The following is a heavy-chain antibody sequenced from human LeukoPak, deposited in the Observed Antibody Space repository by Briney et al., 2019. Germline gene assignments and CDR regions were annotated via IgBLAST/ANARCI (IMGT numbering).Heavy chain of an antibody. J-gene: IGHJ4*02. CDR1: GFTFSSYW. Sequence: GGSLRLSCAASGFTFSSYWMHWVRQAPGKGLVWVSRLNGDGRSTSYADSVKGRFTISRDNAKNTLYLQMNSLRAEDTAVYYCARDKGYSIDSWGQGTLVTVSS. D-gene: IGHD1-26*01. V-gene: IGHV3-74*01. CDR3: ARDKGYSIDS. CDR2: LNGDGRST.